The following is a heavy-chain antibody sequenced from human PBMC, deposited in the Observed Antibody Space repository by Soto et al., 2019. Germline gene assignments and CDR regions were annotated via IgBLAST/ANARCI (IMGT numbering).Heavy chain of an antibody. CDR2: ISAYNGNT. J-gene: IGHJ6*02. D-gene: IGHD3-3*01. V-gene: IGHV1-18*01. CDR3: ARKYYDFWSGPKGRYYYYGMDV. CDR1: GYTFPSYG. Sequence: ASVKVSCKASGYTFPSYGSSWVRQAPGQGLEWMGWISAYNGNTNYAQKLQGRVTMTTDTSTSTAYMELRSLRSDDTAVYYCARKYYDFWSGPKGRYYYYGMDVWGQGTTVTVSS.